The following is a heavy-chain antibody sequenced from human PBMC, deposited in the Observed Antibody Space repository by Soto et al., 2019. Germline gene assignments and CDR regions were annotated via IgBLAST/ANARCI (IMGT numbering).Heavy chain of an antibody. CDR1: GYSVSSGYY. Sequence: SETLSLTCAVSGYSVSSGYYWGWIRQPPGKGLEWIGSIYHSGSTYYNPSLKSRVTISVDTSKNQFSLKLCSVTAADTAVYYCAREADLCTPSCKGWLDPWGQGPVGT. CDR3: AREADLCTPSCKGWLDP. CDR2: IYHSGST. J-gene: IGHJ5*01. V-gene: IGHV4-38-2*02. D-gene: IGHD2-2*01.